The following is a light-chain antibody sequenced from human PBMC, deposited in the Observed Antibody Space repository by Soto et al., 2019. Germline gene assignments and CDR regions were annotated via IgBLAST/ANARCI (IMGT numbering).Light chain of an antibody. CDR3: QKYNSAPPFT. J-gene: IGKJ3*01. CDR1: QGISNY. V-gene: IGKV1-27*01. CDR2: AAS. Sequence: DIQMTQSPSSLSASVGDRVTITCRASQGISNYLAWYQQKPGKVPKLLIYAASTLQSGVPSQFSGSGSGTDFTLTISSLQHEDVATYYCQKYNSAPPFTFGPGTKVDIK.